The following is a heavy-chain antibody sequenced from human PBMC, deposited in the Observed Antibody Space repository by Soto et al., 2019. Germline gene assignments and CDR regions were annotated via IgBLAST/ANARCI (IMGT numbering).Heavy chain of an antibody. D-gene: IGHD3-22*01. J-gene: IGHJ6*02. CDR3: ARRLYYDSSGFEGGGMDV. Sequence: GGSLRLSCAVSGFTFNSYSMNWVRQAPGKGLEWVSSISSFSNYMYYTDSVKGRFTISRDNARNSLYLQMNSLRAEDTAVYYCARRLYYDSSGFEGGGMDVWGQGTTVTVSS. CDR2: ISSFSNYM. CDR1: GFTFNSYS. V-gene: IGHV3-21*01.